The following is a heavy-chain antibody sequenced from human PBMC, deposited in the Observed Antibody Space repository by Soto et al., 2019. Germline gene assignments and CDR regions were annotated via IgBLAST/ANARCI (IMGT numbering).Heavy chain of an antibody. CDR2: IDGGKT. CDR1: GFTFNNAR. D-gene: IGHD1-26*01. CDR3: TSNAAAKVGTLSY. J-gene: IGHJ4*02. Sequence: EVQLVESGGALVEPGGSLRLSCAASGFTFNNARMRWVRQAPGKGLDWVGRIDGGKTDFAAPVEGRFTFSRDDSRNTLFLQMNSPKTENTGVYYCTSNAAAKVGTLSYWGQGTLVTVSS. V-gene: IGHV3-15*02.